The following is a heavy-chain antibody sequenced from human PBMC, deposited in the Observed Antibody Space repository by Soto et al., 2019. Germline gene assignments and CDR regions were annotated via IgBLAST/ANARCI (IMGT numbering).Heavy chain of an antibody. Sequence: GESLKISCQGSGYMFTNYWINWVRQVSGGGLEWLGRIDPSDSYTNYSPSFQGHVTISVDKPISTAYLQWSSLEASDTAMYYCGRLTSYDFSRMDVWGQGTTVTVSS. J-gene: IGHJ6*02. CDR1: GYMFTNYW. D-gene: IGHD3-3*01. CDR2: IDPSDSYT. V-gene: IGHV5-10-1*01. CDR3: GRLTSYDFSRMDV.